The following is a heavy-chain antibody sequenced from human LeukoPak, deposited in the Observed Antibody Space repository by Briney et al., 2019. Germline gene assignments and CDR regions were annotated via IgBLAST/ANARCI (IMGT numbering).Heavy chain of an antibody. V-gene: IGHV3-23*01. Sequence: GGSLRLSCAASGFTFSSYAMSWVRQVPGKGLEWVSAISGSGGSTYYADSVKGRFTISRDNSKNTLYLQMNSLRAEDTAVYYCAKGGNYDILTGYPFWGQGTLVTVSS. CDR1: GFTFSSYA. CDR3: AKGGNYDILTGYPF. D-gene: IGHD3-9*01. J-gene: IGHJ4*02. CDR2: ISGSGGST.